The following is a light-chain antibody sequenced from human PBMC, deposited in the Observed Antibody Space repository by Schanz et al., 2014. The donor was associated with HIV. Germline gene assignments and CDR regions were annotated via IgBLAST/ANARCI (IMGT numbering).Light chain of an antibody. V-gene: IGKV3-20*01. J-gene: IGKJ1*01. CDR1: QSVGSN. Sequence: EIVLTQSPATLSLSPGEGVTLSCRASQSVGSNLAWYQHKPAQAPRLLISDASRRATGIPARFSGSGSGSAFTLIISRLEPADIAVYYCQQYGGSPTFGQGTKVEIK. CDR3: QQYGGSPT. CDR2: DAS.